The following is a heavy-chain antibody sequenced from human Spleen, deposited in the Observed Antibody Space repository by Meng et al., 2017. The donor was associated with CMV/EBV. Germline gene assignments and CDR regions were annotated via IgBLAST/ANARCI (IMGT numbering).Heavy chain of an antibody. J-gene: IGHJ4*02. CDR1: GYTFTKYG. CDR3: ARALDYFDY. Sequence: ASVKVSCKASGYTFTKYGFTWVRQAPGQGLEWMGWISGYNGNTKYAHKVQGRVTMTTDTSTSTAYTELWSLRSDDTAVYFCARALDYFDYWGQGTLVTVSS. CDR2: ISGYNGNT. D-gene: IGHD6-6*01. V-gene: IGHV1-18*01.